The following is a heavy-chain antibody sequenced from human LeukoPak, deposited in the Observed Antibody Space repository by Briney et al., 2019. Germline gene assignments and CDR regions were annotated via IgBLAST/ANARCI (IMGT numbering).Heavy chain of an antibody. J-gene: IGHJ4*02. D-gene: IGHD5-24*01. CDR1: GYNFTNYW. CDR3: ARLSGEMSTTHPFDL. CDR2: IYPGDSDT. Sequence: GESLKISCQGSGYNFTNYWIGWVRQMPGKGLEWMGIIYPGDSDTRYSPSFQGQVTTSADKSISTAYLQWSSLKASGTAIYYCARLSGEMSTTHPFDLWGQGTLVTVSS. V-gene: IGHV5-51*01.